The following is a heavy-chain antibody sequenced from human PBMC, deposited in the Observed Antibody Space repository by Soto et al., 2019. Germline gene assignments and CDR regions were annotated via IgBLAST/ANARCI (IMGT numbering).Heavy chain of an antibody. J-gene: IGHJ3*02. D-gene: IGHD2-15*01. CDR2: IYYSGST. Sequence: SGPLSLTCTVSGCSISSGGYYWSWIRQHPGKGLEWIGYIYYSGSTYYNPSLKSRVTISVDTSKNQFSLKLSSVTAADTAVYYCARDWGGEYCSGGSCHPAFDIWGQGTMVT. V-gene: IGHV4-31*03. CDR3: ARDWGGEYCSGGSCHPAFDI. CDR1: GCSISSGGYY.